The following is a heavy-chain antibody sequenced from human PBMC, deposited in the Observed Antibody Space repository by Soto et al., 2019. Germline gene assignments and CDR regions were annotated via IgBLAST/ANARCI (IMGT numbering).Heavy chain of an antibody. Sequence: VASVKVSCKASGYTFTSYAMHWVRQAPGQRVEWMGWINAGNGNTKYSQKFQGRVTMTRDTSTSTVYMELSSMRCEDTTVYYYARGTYDFWSALGKLNWFDPWGQGTLVTVSS. CDR3: ARGTYDFWSALGKLNWFDP. D-gene: IGHD3-3*01. J-gene: IGHJ5*02. CDR1: GYTFTSYA. V-gene: IGHV1-3*01. CDR2: INAGNGNT.